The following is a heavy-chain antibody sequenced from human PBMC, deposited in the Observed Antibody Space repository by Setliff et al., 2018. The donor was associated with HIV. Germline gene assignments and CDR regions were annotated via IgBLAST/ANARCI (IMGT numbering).Heavy chain of an antibody. D-gene: IGHD2-8*02. V-gene: IGHV4-38-2*01. CDR1: GYSISSGYY. J-gene: IGHJ6*03. Sequence: SETLSLTCAVSGYSISSGYYWGWIRQPPGKGLEWIGSIYHSGSTYYNPSLKSRVTISVDTSKKQFSLKLSSVTAADTAVYYCARVSSTYWYSIFRNYYYHMGVWGKGTTVTVSS. CDR3: ARVSSTYWYSIFRNYYYHMGV. CDR2: IYHSGST.